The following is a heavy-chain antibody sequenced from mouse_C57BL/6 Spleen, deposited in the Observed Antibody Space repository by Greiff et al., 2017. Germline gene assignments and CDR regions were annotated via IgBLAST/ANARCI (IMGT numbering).Heavy chain of an antibody. CDR1: GYAFTNYL. CDR3: ARSTMVTTGVDY. D-gene: IGHD2-2*01. CDR2: INPGSGGT. Sequence: VQLQQSGAELVRPGTSVKVSCKASGYAFTNYLIEWVKQRPGQGLEWIGVINPGSGGTNYNEKFKGKATLTADKSSSTAYMQLSSLTSEDSAVYFCARSTMVTTGVDYWGQGTTLTVSS. V-gene: IGHV1-54*01. J-gene: IGHJ2*01.